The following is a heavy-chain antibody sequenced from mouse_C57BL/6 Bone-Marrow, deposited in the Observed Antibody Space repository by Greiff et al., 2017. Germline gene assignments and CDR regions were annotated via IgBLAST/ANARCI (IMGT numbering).Heavy chain of an antibody. CDR2: IWGDGST. V-gene: IGHV2-3*01. D-gene: IGHD2-5*01. CDR3: AKPRAYSNGGYYYAMDY. Sequence: QVQLKESGPGLVAPSQSLSITCTVSGFSLTSYGVSWVRQPSGKGLEWLGVIWGDGSTNYHSALISRLSISKDNSKSQVFLKLNSLQTDDTATYYCAKPRAYSNGGYYYAMDYWGQGTSVTVSS. J-gene: IGHJ4*01. CDR1: GFSLTSYG.